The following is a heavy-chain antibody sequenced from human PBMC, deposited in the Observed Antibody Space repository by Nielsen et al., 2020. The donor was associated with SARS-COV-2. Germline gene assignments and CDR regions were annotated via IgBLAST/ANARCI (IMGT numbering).Heavy chain of an antibody. CDR2: INSDGSST. D-gene: IGHD3-16*01. Sequence: GESLKISCTASGFTFSTYWMHWVRQAPGKGLAWVSRINSDGSSTSYADSVKGRFTISRDNAKNTLYLQMNSLRAEDTAVYYCVRGLQVPNGLAHRWGQGALVTVSS. CDR3: VRGLQVPNGLAHR. CDR1: GFTFSTYW. V-gene: IGHV3-74*01. J-gene: IGHJ4*02.